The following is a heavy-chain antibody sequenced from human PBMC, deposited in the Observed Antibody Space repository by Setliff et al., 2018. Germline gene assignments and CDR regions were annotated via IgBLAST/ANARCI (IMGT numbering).Heavy chain of an antibody. Sequence: VKVSCKASGYSFPSYGISWVRQAPGQGLEWMGWISAYNGFIIYAQMFQGRVIMTTDTSTSTAYMELRSLRSDDTAVYYCARDRPMVVVADNLALFDYWGQGTLVTVSS. J-gene: IGHJ4*02. CDR2: ISAYNGFI. CDR1: GYSFPSYG. CDR3: ARDRPMVVVADNLALFDY. D-gene: IGHD2-15*01. V-gene: IGHV1-18*01.